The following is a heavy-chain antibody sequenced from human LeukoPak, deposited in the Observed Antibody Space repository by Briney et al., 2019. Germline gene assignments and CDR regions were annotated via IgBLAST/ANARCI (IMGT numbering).Heavy chain of an antibody. V-gene: IGHV4-39*07. J-gene: IGHJ4*02. CDR2: FYYNGRT. Sequence: SETLSLTCAVSGDSITSTSYYWGWIRQPPGKGLEWIGSFYYNGRTYYKSSLKSRLTISVDTSKNQFSLKLSSVTAADTAVYYCARASVTIFGVVSGLDYWGQGTLVTVSS. CDR1: GDSITSTSYY. CDR3: ARASVTIFGVVSGLDY. D-gene: IGHD3-3*01.